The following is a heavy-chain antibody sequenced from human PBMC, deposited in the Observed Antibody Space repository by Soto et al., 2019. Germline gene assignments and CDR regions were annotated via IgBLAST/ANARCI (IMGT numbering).Heavy chain of an antibody. CDR3: AKSFCSSSSCFFLWVDP. CDR1: GFAFSTYA. V-gene: IGHV3-23*01. D-gene: IGHD2-2*01. CDR2: ISGTGVPT. J-gene: IGHJ5*02. Sequence: PGGSLRLSCAASGFAFSTYAMSWVRQAPGEGLECISLISGTGVPTLYAESVKGRFSVSRDNSKDTLFLEMNNLRVDDTAIYYCAKSFCSSSSCFFLWVDPWGPGTLVTVSS.